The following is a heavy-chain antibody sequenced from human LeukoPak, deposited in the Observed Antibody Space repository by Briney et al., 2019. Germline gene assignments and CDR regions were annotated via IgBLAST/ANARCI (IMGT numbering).Heavy chain of an antibody. J-gene: IGHJ3*02. CDR3: ARGSGDYHHDAFDI. V-gene: IGHV3-48*04. CDR1: GFTFNSYS. Sequence: GGSLRLSCAASGFTFNSYSVNWVRQAPGKGLEWVSYISSSGSTTYYADSVKGRFTVSRDNAKNSLYLQMSSLRAEDTAVYYCARGSGDYHHDAFDIWGQGTMVTVSS. CDR2: ISSSGSTT. D-gene: IGHD1-26*01.